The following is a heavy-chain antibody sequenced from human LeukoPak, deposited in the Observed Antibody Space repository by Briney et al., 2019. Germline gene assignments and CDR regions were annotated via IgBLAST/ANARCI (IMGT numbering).Heavy chain of an antibody. D-gene: IGHD3-3*01. V-gene: IGHV3-21*03. CDR3: TRSDDFWSGYGYYFDY. Sequence: GGSLRLSCAASGFTFSSYSMNWVRQAPGKGLEWVSSISSSSSYIYYADSVKGRFTISRDNAKNSLYLQMNSLKTEDTAVYYCTRSDDFWSGYGYYFDYWGQGTLVTVSS. J-gene: IGHJ4*02. CDR2: ISSSSSYI. CDR1: GFTFSSYS.